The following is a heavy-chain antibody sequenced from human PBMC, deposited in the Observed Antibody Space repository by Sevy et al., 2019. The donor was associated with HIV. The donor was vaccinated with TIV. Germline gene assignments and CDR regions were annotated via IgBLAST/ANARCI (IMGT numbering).Heavy chain of an antibody. CDR1: GVSFPGSPYY. CDR3: ARRPDTIPRGGFDR. V-gene: IGHV4-30-4*01. J-gene: IGHJ4*02. CDR2: MYDSGST. Sequence: SETLSLTCSVSGVSFPGSPYYWSWIRQAPGKGLEWIGYMYDSGSTFYNPSLESRVIMSVDKSKTQFSLRLSSVTAADTAVYYCARRPDTIPRGGFDRWGQGTLVTVSS. D-gene: IGHD5-18*01.